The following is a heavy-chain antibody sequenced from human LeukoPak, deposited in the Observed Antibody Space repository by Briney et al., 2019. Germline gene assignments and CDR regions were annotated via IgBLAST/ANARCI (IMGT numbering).Heavy chain of an antibody. CDR1: GYTFTSYD. V-gene: IGHV1-8*01. CDR3: ARKGLLGSGKPWFDP. Sequence: ASVKVSCKASGYTFTSYDFNWVRQASGQGLEWMGWMNPNSGNTASAQKFQGRVTMTRNTSISTAYMELTGLRSEDTAMYFCARKGLLGSGKPWFDPWGQGTLVTVSS. J-gene: IGHJ5*02. D-gene: IGHD2-15*01. CDR2: MNPNSGNT.